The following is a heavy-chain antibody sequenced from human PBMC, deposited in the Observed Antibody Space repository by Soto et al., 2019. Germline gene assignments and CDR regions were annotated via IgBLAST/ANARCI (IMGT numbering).Heavy chain of an antibody. Sequence: GGSLRLSCAAXRFTFSSYWMHWVRQAPGKGLVWVSRINSDGSSTSYADSVKGRFTISRDNAKNTLYLQMNSLRAEDTAVYYCARSVWAYYDSSGYLDAWSAVGYWGQGTLVTVSS. D-gene: IGHD3-22*01. CDR3: ARSVWAYYDSSGYLDAWSAVGY. CDR2: INSDGSST. J-gene: IGHJ4*02. V-gene: IGHV3-74*01. CDR1: RFTFSSYW.